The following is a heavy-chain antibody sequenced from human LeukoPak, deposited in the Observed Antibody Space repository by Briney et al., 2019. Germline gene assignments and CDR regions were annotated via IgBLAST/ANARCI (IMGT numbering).Heavy chain of an antibody. V-gene: IGHV4-61*10. D-gene: IGHD2-2*01. Sequence: SETLSLTCTVSNGSISSDTYFWSWIRQPAGKGLEWIGYIYYNGSTNYSPSLKSRVSISVDTSKNQFSLRLTSVTAADTAVYYCARTTEGYCSSASCFGFSYSYYMDVWGKGTTVTISS. CDR2: IYYNGST. CDR3: ARTTEGYCSSASCFGFSYSYYMDV. J-gene: IGHJ6*03. CDR1: NGSISSDTYF.